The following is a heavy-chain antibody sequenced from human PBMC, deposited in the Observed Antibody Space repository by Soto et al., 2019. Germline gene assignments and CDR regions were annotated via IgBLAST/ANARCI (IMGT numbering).Heavy chain of an antibody. Sequence: PGGSLRLSCAASGFTFSSCEMNWVRQAPGKGLEWVSNIRSSGSTIYYADSVKGRFTISRDNAKNSLYLQMNSLRAEDTAVYYCARAFNYYDSSGYPDYWGQGTLVTVSS. D-gene: IGHD3-22*01. CDR3: ARAFNYYDSSGYPDY. V-gene: IGHV3-48*03. CDR1: GFTFSSCE. J-gene: IGHJ4*02. CDR2: IRSSGSTI.